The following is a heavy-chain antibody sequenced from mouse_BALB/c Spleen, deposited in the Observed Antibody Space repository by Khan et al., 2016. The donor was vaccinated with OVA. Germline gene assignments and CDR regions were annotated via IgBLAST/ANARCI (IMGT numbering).Heavy chain of an antibody. J-gene: IGHJ3*01. CDR1: GFSLTDYG. V-gene: IGHV2-9*02. D-gene: IGHD2-1*01. CDR2: IWAGGNT. Sequence: QVQLKQSGPGLVAPSQSLSITCTVSGFSLTDYGVHWLRQPPGKGLEWLGVIWAGGNTNYNSAPMSRLSISKDNSKGQVFLKMNSLQTDDIAMYYCATLYGNEPYWGQGTLVTVSA. CDR3: ATLYGNEPY.